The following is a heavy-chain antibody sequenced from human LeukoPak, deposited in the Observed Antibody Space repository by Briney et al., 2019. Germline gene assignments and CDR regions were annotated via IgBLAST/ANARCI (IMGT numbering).Heavy chain of an antibody. V-gene: IGHV3-21*01. CDR1: GFTFSSYS. J-gene: IGHJ4*02. Sequence: AGGSLRLSCAASGFTFSSYSMNWVRQAPGKGLEWVSSISSSSSYIYYADSVKGRFTISRDNAKNSLYLQMNSLRAEDTAVYYCARDRGYDILTGYWPFDYWGQGTLVTVSS. CDR2: ISSSSSYI. CDR3: ARDRGYDILTGYWPFDY. D-gene: IGHD3-9*01.